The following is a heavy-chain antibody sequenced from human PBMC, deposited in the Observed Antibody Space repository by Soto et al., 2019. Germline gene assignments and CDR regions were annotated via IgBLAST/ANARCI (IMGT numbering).Heavy chain of an antibody. CDR3: ARRKRSGYSYGMDV. J-gene: IGHJ6*01. CDR2: IIPIFGTP. V-gene: IGHV1-69*06. Sequence: QVQLVQSGAEVKKPGSSVKVSCKASGGTFSSYAITWVRQAPGQGLEWMGGIIPIFGTPNYAQKFQGRVTMTADKSTSTADMELSSLRSEDTAVDYCARRKRSGYSYGMDVWGQGSTVTVTS. D-gene: IGHD3-3*01. CDR1: GGTFSSYA.